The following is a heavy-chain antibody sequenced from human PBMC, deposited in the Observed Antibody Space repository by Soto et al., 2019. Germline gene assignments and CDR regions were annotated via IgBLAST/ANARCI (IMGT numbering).Heavy chain of an antibody. CDR2: IYYSGST. CDR3: AITGALGSCFDY. Sequence: SDTLSLTCTVSGCSISSGDYYWSWILQPPGKGLEWIGYIYYSGSTYYNPSLKSRVTISVDTSKNQFSLKLSSVTAADTAVYYCAITGALGSCFDYWGQETLVTVSS. V-gene: IGHV4-30-4*02. CDR1: GCSISSGDYY. J-gene: IGHJ4*02. D-gene: IGHD7-27*01.